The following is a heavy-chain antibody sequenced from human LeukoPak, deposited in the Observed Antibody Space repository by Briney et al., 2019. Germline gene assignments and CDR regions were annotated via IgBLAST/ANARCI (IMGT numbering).Heavy chain of an antibody. CDR1: GGSISSYY. CDR3: ARGDSSSRYYFDY. CDR2: IYYSGST. D-gene: IGHD6-13*01. Sequence: SSETLSLTCTVSGGSISSYYWSWIRQPPGKGLEWIGYIYYSGSTNYNPSLKSRVTISVDTSKNQFSLKLSSVTAADTAVCYCARGDSSSRYYFDYWGQGTLVTVSS. V-gene: IGHV4-59*01. J-gene: IGHJ4*02.